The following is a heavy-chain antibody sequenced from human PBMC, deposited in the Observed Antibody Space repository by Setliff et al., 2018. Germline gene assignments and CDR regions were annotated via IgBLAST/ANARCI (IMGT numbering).Heavy chain of an antibody. J-gene: IGHJ5*02. CDR1: GGSISSSSYY. CDR2: IHYSGST. D-gene: IGHD3-10*01. V-gene: IGHV4-39*01. CDR3: ARRSHAYYYGSGSYFGFDP. Sequence: SETLSLTCTVSGGSISSSSYYWGWIRQPPGKGLEWIGSIHYSGSTYYNPSLKSRVTIFVDTSKNQFSLRLSSVTAADTAVYYCARRSHAYYYGSGSYFGFDPWGQGTLVTV.